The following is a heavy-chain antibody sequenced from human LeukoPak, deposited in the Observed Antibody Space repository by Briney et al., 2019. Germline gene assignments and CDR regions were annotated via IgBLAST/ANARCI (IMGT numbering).Heavy chain of an antibody. CDR2: IIPIFGTA. V-gene: IGHV1-69*05. J-gene: IGHJ4*02. D-gene: IGHD5-18*01. CDR3: AREYSYGPQYFDY. Sequence: SVKVSCXASGGTFSSYAISWVRQAPGQGLEWMGGIIPIFGTANYAQKFQGRVTITTDESTSTAYMELSSLRSEDTAVYYCAREYSYGPQYFDYWGQGTLVTVSS. CDR1: GGTFSSYA.